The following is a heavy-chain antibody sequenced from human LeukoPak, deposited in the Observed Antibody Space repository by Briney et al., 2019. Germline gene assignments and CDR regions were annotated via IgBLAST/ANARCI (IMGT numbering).Heavy chain of an antibody. J-gene: IGHJ4*02. Sequence: PGGTLRLSCAASGFTFSSYWMSWVRQAPGKGLEWVSSISSSSSYIYYADSVKGRFTISRDNAKNSLYLQMNSLRAEDTAVYYCARDRAYYDSSGYLDYWGQGTLVTVSS. CDR1: GFTFSSYW. D-gene: IGHD3-22*01. V-gene: IGHV3-21*01. CDR2: ISSSSSYI. CDR3: ARDRAYYDSSGYLDY.